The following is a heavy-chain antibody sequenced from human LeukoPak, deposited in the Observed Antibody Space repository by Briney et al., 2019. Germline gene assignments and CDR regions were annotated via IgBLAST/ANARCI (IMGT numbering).Heavy chain of an antibody. CDR2: IYHSGRT. D-gene: IGHD4-17*01. V-gene: IGHV4-38-2*01. CDR1: GFTFSSYG. J-gene: IGHJ5*02. Sequence: GTLRLSCAASGFTFSSYGMSWVRQAPGKGLEWIGSIYHSGRTFYNPSLKSRVTISVDTSKNQFSLKLTSVTAADTAVYYCARGYGDYGNWFDPWGQGTLVTVSS. CDR3: ARGYGDYGNWFDP.